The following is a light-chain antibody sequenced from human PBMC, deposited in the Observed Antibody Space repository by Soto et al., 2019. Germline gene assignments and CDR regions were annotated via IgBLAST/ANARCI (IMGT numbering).Light chain of an antibody. V-gene: IGKV1-12*01. CDR3: QQGDKFPPWT. Sequence: DIQMTQSPSSVSASVGDRVTITCRASQGVGSWLAWYQQKPGKAPKLLIYAASSLQSGVPSRFSGSVSGTDFTLTISSLQPEDFATYYCQQGDKFPPWTFGQGTKVDIK. J-gene: IGKJ1*01. CDR2: AAS. CDR1: QGVGSW.